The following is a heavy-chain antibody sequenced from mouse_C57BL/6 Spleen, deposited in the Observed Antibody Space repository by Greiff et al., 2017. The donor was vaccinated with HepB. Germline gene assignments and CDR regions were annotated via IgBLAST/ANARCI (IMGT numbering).Heavy chain of an antibody. V-gene: IGHV1-22*01. CDR1: GYTFTDYN. D-gene: IGHD1-1*01. J-gene: IGHJ3*01. CDR2: INPNNGGT. Sequence: EVQLQQSGPELVKPGASVKMSCKASGYTFTDYNMHWVKQSHGKSLEWIGYINPNNGGTSYNQKFKGKATLTVNKSSSTAYMELRSLTSEDSAVYYCARVGYYGSSLAYWGQGTLVTVSA. CDR3: ARVGYYGSSLAY.